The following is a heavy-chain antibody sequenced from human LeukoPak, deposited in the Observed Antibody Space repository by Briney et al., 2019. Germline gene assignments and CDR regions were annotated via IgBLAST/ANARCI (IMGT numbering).Heavy chain of an antibody. CDR1: GFTFRSHA. CDR2: IYENGGTT. Sequence: GGSLRLSCVGSGFTFRSHAMSWVRQAPEKGLEFVSGIYENGGTTYYADSVKGWFSISRDNSKNTLYLQMDSLRGEDTAVYYCAKDFRIGYSAHFDYWGQGALVTVSS. V-gene: IGHV3-23*01. CDR3: AKDFRIGYSAHFDY. J-gene: IGHJ4*02. D-gene: IGHD2-21*01.